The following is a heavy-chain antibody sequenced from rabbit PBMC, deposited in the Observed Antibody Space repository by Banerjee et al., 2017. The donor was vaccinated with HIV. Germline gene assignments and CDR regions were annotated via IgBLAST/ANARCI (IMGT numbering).Heavy chain of an antibody. D-gene: IGHD6-1*01. CDR3: ARTPAGYGGYGYRLDL. CDR2: IYTASSGIT. J-gene: IGHJ6*01. CDR1: GFDLTGYYD. Sequence: QSLEESGGGLVKPEGSLTLTCKASGFDLTGYYDMCWVRQAPGKGLELIACIYTASSGITYYASWVNGRFTITRSTSLNTVTLQMTSLTAADTATYFCARTPAGYGGYGYRLDLWGPGTLVTV. V-gene: IGHV1S43*01.